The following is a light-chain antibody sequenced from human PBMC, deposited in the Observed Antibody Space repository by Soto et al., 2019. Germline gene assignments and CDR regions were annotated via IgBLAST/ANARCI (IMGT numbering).Light chain of an antibody. CDR2: GAS. V-gene: IGKV3-20*01. J-gene: IGKJ1*01. Sequence: TQRPHYLTLKQGKSATLSSRVSQSVSSSYLAWYQQKPGQAPRLLIYGASSRATGIPDRFRGSGSVTDFTLSISSLEPEDFAVYYCQQYGSSQWTFGEGTRVDIK. CDR3: QQYGSSQWT. CDR1: QSVSSSY.